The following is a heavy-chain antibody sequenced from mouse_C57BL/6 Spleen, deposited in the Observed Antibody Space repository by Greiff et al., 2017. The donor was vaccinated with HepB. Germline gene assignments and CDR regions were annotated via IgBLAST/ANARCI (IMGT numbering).Heavy chain of an antibody. CDR3: ARPGQLRLRPYYFDY. CDR1: GYTFTSYW. Sequence: VQLKQPGAELVKPGASVKLSCKASGYTFTSYWMQWVKQRPGQGLEWIGEIDPSDSYTNYNQKFKGKATLTVDTSSSTAYMQLSSLTSEDSAVYYCARPGQLRLRPYYFDYWGQGTTLTVSS. CDR2: IDPSDSYT. V-gene: IGHV1-50*01. J-gene: IGHJ2*01. D-gene: IGHD3-2*02.